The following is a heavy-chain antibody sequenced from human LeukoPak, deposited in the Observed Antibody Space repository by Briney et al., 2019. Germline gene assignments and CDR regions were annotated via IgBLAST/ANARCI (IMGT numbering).Heavy chain of an antibody. Sequence: GASVKVSCKASGGTFSSYAISWVRQAPGQGLEWMGRIIPILGIAIYAQKFQGRVTMTEDTSTDTAYMELSSLRSEDTAVYYCATSSGWYYFDYWGQGTLVTVSS. CDR1: GGTFSSYA. CDR3: ATSSGWYYFDY. V-gene: IGHV1-69*04. J-gene: IGHJ4*02. CDR2: IIPILGIA. D-gene: IGHD6-19*01.